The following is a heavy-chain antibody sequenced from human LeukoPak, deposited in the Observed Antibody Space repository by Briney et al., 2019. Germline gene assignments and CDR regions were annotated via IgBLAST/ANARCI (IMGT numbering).Heavy chain of an antibody. D-gene: IGHD3-22*01. CDR3: APGESYYYDSSGSFDY. Sequence: GGSLRLSCAASGFTFSSYGMHWVRQAPGKVLEWVAFIRYDGSNKYYADSVKGRFTISRDNSKNTLYLQMNSLRAEDTAVYYCAPGESYYYDSSGSFDYWGQGTLVTVSS. CDR2: IRYDGSNK. V-gene: IGHV3-30*02. CDR1: GFTFSSYG. J-gene: IGHJ4*02.